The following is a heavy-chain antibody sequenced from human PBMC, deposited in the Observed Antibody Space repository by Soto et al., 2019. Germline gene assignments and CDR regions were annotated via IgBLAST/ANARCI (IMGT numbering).Heavy chain of an antibody. CDR3: ARVGTVTTLRFADV. CDR2: ILYSGST. V-gene: IGHV4-59*01. D-gene: IGHD4-17*01. CDR1: GGSISNYY. J-gene: IGHJ6*02. Sequence: SETLSLTCTVSGGSISNYYWNWIRQPPGKDLEWIGYILYSGSTNYNPSLKSRVTISVDTSKNQFSLKLTSVTAADTAVYYCARVGTVTTLRFADVWGQGTTVTVSS.